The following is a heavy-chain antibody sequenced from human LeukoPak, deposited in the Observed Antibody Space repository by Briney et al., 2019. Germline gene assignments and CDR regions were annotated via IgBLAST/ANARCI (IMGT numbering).Heavy chain of an antibody. CDR1: GFTFSSYG. CDR3: AKLVVPAAMDSSSLDY. V-gene: IGHV3-30*18. J-gene: IGHJ4*02. D-gene: IGHD2-2*01. Sequence: PGGSLRLSCAASGFTFSSYGMHWVRQAPGKGLEWVAVISYDGSNKYYADSVKGRFTISRDNSKNTLYLQMNSLRAEDTAVYYCAKLVVPAAMDSSSLDYWGQGTLVTVSS. CDR2: ISYDGSNK.